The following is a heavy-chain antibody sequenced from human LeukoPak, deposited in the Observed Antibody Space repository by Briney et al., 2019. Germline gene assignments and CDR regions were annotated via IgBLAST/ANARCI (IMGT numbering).Heavy chain of an antibody. CDR2: LPPDELGI. J-gene: IGHJ4*02. V-gene: IGHV3-74*01. D-gene: IGHD6-6*01. CDR1: GFTFTNYW. CDR3: VGTIASRGSEY. Sequence: GGSLRPSCAASGFTFTNYWMHWVRQAPGMGLVWDSRLPPDELGIIYADSVKGRFTVSRDNAKNTVYLQMNNLRVDDTAMYYCVGTIASRGSEYWGQGALVTVSS.